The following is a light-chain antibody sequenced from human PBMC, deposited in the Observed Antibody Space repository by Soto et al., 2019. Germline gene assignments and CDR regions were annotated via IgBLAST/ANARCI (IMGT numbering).Light chain of an antibody. J-gene: IGKJ2*01. Sequence: DIQMTQSPSTLSASVGDGVTITCRASQSISNWLAWYQQKPGEAPKLLIYKTSILQSGVPSRFSGSGSGTEFTLTISSLQPDDLATYYCQQYNHYSSYTFGRGTKLEI. CDR1: QSISNW. V-gene: IGKV1-5*03. CDR2: KTS. CDR3: QQYNHYSSYT.